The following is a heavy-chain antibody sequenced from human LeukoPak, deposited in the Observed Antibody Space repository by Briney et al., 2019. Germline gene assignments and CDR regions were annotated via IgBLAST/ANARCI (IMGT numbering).Heavy chain of an antibody. V-gene: IGHV4-34*01. CDR3: ARRSGSYNHWASFDY. CDR1: GGSFSGYY. J-gene: IGHJ4*02. Sequence: PSETLSLTCAVYGGSFSGYYWSWIRQPPGKGLEWIGEINHSGSTNYNPSLKSRVTISVDTSKNQFSLKLSSVIAADTAVYCCARRSGSYNHWASFDYWGQGTLVTVSS. CDR2: INHSGST. D-gene: IGHD1-26*01.